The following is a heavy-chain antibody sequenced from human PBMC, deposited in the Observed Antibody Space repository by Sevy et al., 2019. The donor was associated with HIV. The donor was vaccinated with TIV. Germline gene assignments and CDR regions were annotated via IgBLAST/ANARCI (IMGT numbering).Heavy chain of an antibody. J-gene: IGHJ3*02. V-gene: IGHV2-5*01. Sequence: SGPTLVKPTQTLTLTCTFSGFSLSTSGVGVGWIRQPPGKALEWLTLIYWNDDKRYSPSLKSRLTITKDTSKNQVVLKMTNMDVEDTATYYCAHRRQTREMKNAFDIWGQGTMVTVSS. CDR3: AHRRQTREMKNAFDI. D-gene: IGHD1-26*01. CDR2: IYWNDDK. CDR1: GFSLSTSGVG.